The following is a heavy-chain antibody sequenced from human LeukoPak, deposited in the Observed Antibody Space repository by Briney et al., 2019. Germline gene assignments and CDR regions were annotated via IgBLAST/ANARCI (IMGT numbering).Heavy chain of an antibody. V-gene: IGHV3-23*01. CDR1: GFTFSSYA. Sequence: GGSLRLSCAASGFTFSSYAMSWVRQAPGKGLEWVSAISGSGGSTYYADSVKGRFTISRDNSKSTLYLQMNSLRAEDTAVYYCAKDRGYREGYFDYWGQGTLVTVSS. J-gene: IGHJ4*02. CDR3: AKDRGYREGYFDY. CDR2: ISGSGGST. D-gene: IGHD2-15*01.